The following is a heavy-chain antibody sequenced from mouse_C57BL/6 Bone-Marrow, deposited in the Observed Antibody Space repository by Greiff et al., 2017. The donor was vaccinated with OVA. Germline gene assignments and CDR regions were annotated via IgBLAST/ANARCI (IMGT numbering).Heavy chain of an antibody. J-gene: IGHJ4*01. V-gene: IGHV5-12*01. CDR2: ISNGGGST. CDR3: ARLDAMDY. CDR1: GFTFSDVY. Sequence: EVMLVESGGGLVQPGGSLKLSCAASGFTFSDVYMYWIRQTPEKRLEWVAYISNGGGSTYYPGTVKGRFTISRDNAKNTLYLQMRRLKSEDTAMYYCARLDAMDYWGQGTSVTVSS.